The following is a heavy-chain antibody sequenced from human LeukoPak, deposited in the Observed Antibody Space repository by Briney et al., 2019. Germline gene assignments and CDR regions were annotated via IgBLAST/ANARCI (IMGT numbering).Heavy chain of an antibody. J-gene: IGHJ4*02. CDR2: ISGSGGST. Sequence: PGGSLRLSCAVSGFTFSNYAMSWVRQAPGKGLEWVSDISGSGGSTYYADSVKGRFTISRDNSKNTLYLQMNSLRAEDTAVYYCAKDGDFYYFDYWGQGTLVTVSS. V-gene: IGHV3-23*01. CDR1: GFTFSNYA. CDR3: AKDGDFYYFDY. D-gene: IGHD3-3*01.